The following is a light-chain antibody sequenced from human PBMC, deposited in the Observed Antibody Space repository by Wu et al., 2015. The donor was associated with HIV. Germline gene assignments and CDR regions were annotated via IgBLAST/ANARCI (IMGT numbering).Light chain of an antibody. V-gene: IGKV3-20*01. CDR2: AAS. J-gene: IGKJ1*01. CDR3: QQYGSSPGT. Sequence: EIVLTQSPGTLSLSPGERVTLSCRASQTVRFNYVAWYQQKPGQTPRLLIFAASSRATGIPDRFSGGGSGTDFTLTISRLEPEGFAVYYCQQYGSSPGTFGQGTKVEIK. CDR1: QTVRFNY.